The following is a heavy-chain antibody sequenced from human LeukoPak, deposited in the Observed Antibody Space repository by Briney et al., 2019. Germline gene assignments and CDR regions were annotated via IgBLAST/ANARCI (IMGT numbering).Heavy chain of an antibody. Sequence: PGRSLRLSCTAPGFTFSSYAIHWIRQAPGKGLEWVALVWHDGSNRYYADSVKGRFTISRDNSKNTVYLQMNSLRAEDTAVYYCARELFDSGSCPDYWGQGTLVTVSS. D-gene: IGHD3-10*01. CDR3: ARELFDSGSCPDY. J-gene: IGHJ4*02. CDR2: VWHDGSNR. CDR1: GFTFSSYA. V-gene: IGHV3-33*01.